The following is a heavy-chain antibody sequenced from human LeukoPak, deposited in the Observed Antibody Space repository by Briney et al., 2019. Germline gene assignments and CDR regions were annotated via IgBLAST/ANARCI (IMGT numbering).Heavy chain of an antibody. J-gene: IGHJ4*02. CDR1: GGTFSSYA. CDR2: IIPIFGTA. Sequence: SVKVSCKASGGTFSSYAISWVRQAPGQGLEWMGGIIPIFGTANYAQKFQGRVTITTDESTSTAYMELSSLRSEDTAVYYCARGGGYGYGTGFDYWGQGTLVTVSS. V-gene: IGHV1-69*05. CDR3: ARGGGYGYGTGFDY. D-gene: IGHD5-18*01.